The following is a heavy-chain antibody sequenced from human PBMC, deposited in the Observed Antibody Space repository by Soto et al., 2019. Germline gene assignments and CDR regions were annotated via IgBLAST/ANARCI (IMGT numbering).Heavy chain of an antibody. CDR1: GGTFSSYA. CDR3: ASGRDIVVVVAATLFNWFDP. Sequence: SVKVSCKASGGTFSSYAISWVRQAPGQGLEWMGGIIPIFGTANYAQKFQGRVTITADESTSTAYMELSSLRSEDTAVYYCASGRDIVVVVAATLFNWFDPWGQGTLVTVSS. J-gene: IGHJ5*02. D-gene: IGHD2-15*01. CDR2: IIPIFGTA. V-gene: IGHV1-69*13.